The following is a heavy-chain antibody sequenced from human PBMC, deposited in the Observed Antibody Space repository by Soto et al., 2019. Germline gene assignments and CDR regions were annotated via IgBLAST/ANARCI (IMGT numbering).Heavy chain of an antibody. V-gene: IGHV1-18*04. D-gene: IGHD6-19*01. CDR2: ISAYNGNT. CDR1: GYTFTSYG. Sequence: TSVKVSCKASGYTFTSYGISWVRQAPGQGLEWMGWISAYNGNTNYAQKLQGRVTMTTDTSTSTAYMKLRSLRSDDTAVYYCARAPTYSSGWYPSYYYYYGMDVWGQGTTVTVSS. CDR3: ARAPTYSSGWYPSYYYYYGMDV. J-gene: IGHJ6*02.